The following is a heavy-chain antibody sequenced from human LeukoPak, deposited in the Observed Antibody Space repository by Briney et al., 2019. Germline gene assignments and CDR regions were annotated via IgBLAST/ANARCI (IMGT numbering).Heavy chain of an antibody. CDR3: ARLQDYGDYALKDY. D-gene: IGHD4-17*01. V-gene: IGHV1-2*02. CDR2: INPNSGGT. CDR1: GYTFTGYY. J-gene: IGHJ4*02. Sequence: ASVKVSCKASGYTFTGYYMHWVRQAPGQGLEWMGWINPNSGGTNYAQKFQGRVTMTRDTSISTAYMELSRLRSDDTAVYYCARLQDYGDYALKDYWGQGTLVTVSS.